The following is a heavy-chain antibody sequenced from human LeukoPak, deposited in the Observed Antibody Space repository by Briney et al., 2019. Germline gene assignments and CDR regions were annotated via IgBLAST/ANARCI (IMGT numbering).Heavy chain of an antibody. J-gene: IGHJ5*02. V-gene: IGHV3-21*01. CDR1: GFTFSSYS. CDR3: ARDWGVVISENWFDP. CDR2: ISSSSSYI. D-gene: IGHD3-3*01. Sequence: PGGSLRLSCAASGFTFSSYSMNWVRQAPGKGLEWVSSISSSSSYIYYADSVKGRFTISRDNAKNSLYLQMNSLRAEDTAVYYCARDWGVVISENWFDPWGQGTLVTVSS.